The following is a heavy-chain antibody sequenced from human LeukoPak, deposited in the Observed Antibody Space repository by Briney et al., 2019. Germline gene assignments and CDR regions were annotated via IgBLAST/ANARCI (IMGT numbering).Heavy chain of an antibody. Sequence: PSETLSLTCTVSGGSTSSSSYYWGWIRQPPGKGLEWIGSIYYSGSTYYNPSLKSRVTISVDTSKNQFSLKLSSVTAADTAVYYCARRRYYDFWSGYYGDYFDYWGQGTLVTVSS. J-gene: IGHJ4*02. CDR2: IYYSGST. D-gene: IGHD3-3*01. CDR1: GGSTSSSSYY. V-gene: IGHV4-39*01. CDR3: ARRRYYDFWSGYYGDYFDY.